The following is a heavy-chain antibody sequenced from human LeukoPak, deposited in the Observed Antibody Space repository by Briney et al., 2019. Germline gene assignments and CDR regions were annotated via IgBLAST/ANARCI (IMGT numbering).Heavy chain of an antibody. Sequence: GGSLRLSCAASGFTFSSYWMTWIRQAPGKGLEWVAHIKEDATESRSVDSVKGRFTISRDNAKNSLYLQMNSLRAEDTAVYYCASHPDMPNYYGSGSPKYYFDYWGQGTLVTVSS. CDR3: ASHPDMPNYYGSGSPKYYFDY. J-gene: IGHJ4*02. CDR2: IKEDATES. CDR1: GFTFSSYW. D-gene: IGHD3-10*01. V-gene: IGHV3-7*03.